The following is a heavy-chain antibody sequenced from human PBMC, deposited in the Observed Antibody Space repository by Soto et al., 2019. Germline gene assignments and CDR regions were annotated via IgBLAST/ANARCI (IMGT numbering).Heavy chain of an antibody. CDR1: GGSVSSGSYY. CDR2: IYYSGST. J-gene: IGHJ6*02. CDR3: ARVPELGYCSSTSCYYYYGMDV. Sequence: TSETLSLTCTVSGGSVSSGSYYWSWIRQPPGKGLEWIGYIYYSGSTNYNPSLKSRVTISVDTSKNHFSLKLSSVTAADTAVYYCARVPELGYCSSTSCYYYYGMDVWGQGTTVTVSS. D-gene: IGHD2-2*01. V-gene: IGHV4-61*01.